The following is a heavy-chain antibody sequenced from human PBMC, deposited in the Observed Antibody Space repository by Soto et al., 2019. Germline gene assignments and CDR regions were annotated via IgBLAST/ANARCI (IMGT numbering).Heavy chain of an antibody. V-gene: IGHV3-23*01. D-gene: IGHD2-2*01. CDR3: ATRRDASYYYYGMDV. J-gene: IGHJ6*02. CDR2: ISGSGGST. Sequence: GGSLRLSCAASGFTFSTYAMSWVRQAPGKGLEWVSAISGSGGSTYYADSVKGRFTISRDNSKNTLFLQMNSLRAEDTAVYYCATRRDASYYYYGMDVWGQGTTVTVSS. CDR1: GFTFSTYA.